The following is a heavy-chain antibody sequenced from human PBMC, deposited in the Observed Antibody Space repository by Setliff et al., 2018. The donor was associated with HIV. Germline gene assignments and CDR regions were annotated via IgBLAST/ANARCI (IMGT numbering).Heavy chain of an antibody. V-gene: IGHV3-48*03. J-gene: IGHJ2*01. CDR2: ISSSGSII. Sequence: LSLSCAASGFSFTSYEMNWVRQAPGKGLEWVSYISSSGSIIYYADSVKGRFTISRDNAKNSLYLQMNSLRAEDTAVYYCARDGGYYYDSSSPRGWYFDLWGRGTLVTVSS. D-gene: IGHD3-22*01. CDR1: GFSFTSYE. CDR3: ARDGGYYYDSSSPRGWYFDL.